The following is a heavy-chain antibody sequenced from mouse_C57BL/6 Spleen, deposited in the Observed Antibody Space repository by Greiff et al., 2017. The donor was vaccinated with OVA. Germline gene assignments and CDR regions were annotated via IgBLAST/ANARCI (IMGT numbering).Heavy chain of an antibody. CDR2: ISSGGSYT. D-gene: IGHD2-3*01. CDR1: GFTFSSYG. V-gene: IGHV5-6*02. Sequence: DVMLVESGGDLVKPGGSLKLSCAASGFTFSSYGMSWVRQTPDKRLEWVATISSGGSYTYYPDSVKGRFTISRDNAKNTLYLQMSSLKSEDTAMYYCADDGYCYWGQGTTLTVSS. J-gene: IGHJ2*01. CDR3: ADDGYCY.